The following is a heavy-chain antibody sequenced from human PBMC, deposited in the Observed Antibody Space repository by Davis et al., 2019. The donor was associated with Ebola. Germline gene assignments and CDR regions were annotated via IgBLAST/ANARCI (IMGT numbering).Heavy chain of an antibody. CDR2: ISSSSSTI. D-gene: IGHD6-6*01. Sequence: PGGSLRLSCAASGFTFSSYSMNWVRQAPGKGLEWVSYISSSSSTIYYADSVKGRFTISRDNAKNSLYLQMNSLRDEDTAVYYCARDSPEYSSSSCNDYWGQGTLVTVSS. V-gene: IGHV3-48*02. CDR3: ARDSPEYSSSSCNDY. CDR1: GFTFSSYS. J-gene: IGHJ4*02.